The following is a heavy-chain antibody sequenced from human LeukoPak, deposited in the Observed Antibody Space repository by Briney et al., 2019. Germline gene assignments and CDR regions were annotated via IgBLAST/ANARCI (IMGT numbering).Heavy chain of an antibody. V-gene: IGHV1-2*02. CDR2: INPNSGGT. CDR1: GYTLTGYY. CDR3: AREGAGRNDY. Sequence: GASVKVSCKASGYTLTGYYMHWVRQAPGQGLEWMGWINPNSGGTNYAQKFQGRVTTTRDTSINTAYMELSRLESDDSAVYYCAREGAGRNDYWGQGTLVTVSS. J-gene: IGHJ4*02. D-gene: IGHD1-1*01.